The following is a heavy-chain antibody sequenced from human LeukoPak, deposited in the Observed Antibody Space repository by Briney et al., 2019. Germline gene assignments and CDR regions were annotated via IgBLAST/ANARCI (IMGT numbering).Heavy chain of an antibody. CDR1: GYTFTSYY. J-gene: IGHJ2*01. CDR2: INPSGGST. Sequence: ASVKVSCKASGYTFTSYYMHWVRQAPGQGLEWMGIINPSGGSTSYAQKFQGRVTMTRDTSTSTVYMELSSLRSEDTAVYYCARGGIFGQQPLNWYFDLWGRGTLVTVSS. V-gene: IGHV1-46*01. D-gene: IGHD3-3*01. CDR3: ARGGIFGQQPLNWYFDL.